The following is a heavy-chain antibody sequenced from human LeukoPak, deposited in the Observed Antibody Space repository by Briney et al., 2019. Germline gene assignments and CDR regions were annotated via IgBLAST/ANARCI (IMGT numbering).Heavy chain of an antibody. Sequence: GGSLRLSCAASGFVFSDYWMSWVRQAPGKGLEWVANIKQDGSEKSYVDSVKGRFTISRDNAKNSLYLQMNSLRAEDTAVYYCAREDYDDLTGLSGDAFDFWGQGTMVTVSS. D-gene: IGHD3-9*01. V-gene: IGHV3-7*01. CDR3: AREDYDDLTGLSGDAFDF. CDR1: GFVFSDYW. J-gene: IGHJ3*01. CDR2: IKQDGSEK.